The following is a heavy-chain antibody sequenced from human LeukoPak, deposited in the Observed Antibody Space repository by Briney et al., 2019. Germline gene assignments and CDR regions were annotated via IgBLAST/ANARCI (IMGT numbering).Heavy chain of an antibody. V-gene: IGHV3-30*04. J-gene: IGHJ4*02. D-gene: IGHD3/OR15-3a*01. Sequence: GGSLRLSCAASGFTFSSYAMHWVRQAPGKGLEWVAIISYDGSNKYYADSVKGRFTISRDNSKNTLFLQMNSLRAEDTAVYYCARDERLDFFDYWGQGTLVTVSS. CDR1: GFTFSSYA. CDR2: ISYDGSNK. CDR3: ARDERLDFFDY.